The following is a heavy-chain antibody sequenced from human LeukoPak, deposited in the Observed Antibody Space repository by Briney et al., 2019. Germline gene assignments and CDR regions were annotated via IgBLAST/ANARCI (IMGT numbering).Heavy chain of an antibody. Sequence: SETLSLTCTVSGDSVSSSYWSWIRQPPGKGLEWIGYISDTGSTNYNPSLKGRVTISIHSSPNQFSLELGSVTAADTAIYYCARAVTGGDRSRFYSGGWYYFDNWGQGTLVTVS. V-gene: IGHV4-59*08. CDR2: ISDTGST. CDR3: ARAVTGGDRSRFYSGGWYYFDN. J-gene: IGHJ4*02. D-gene: IGHD6-19*01. CDR1: GDSVSSSY.